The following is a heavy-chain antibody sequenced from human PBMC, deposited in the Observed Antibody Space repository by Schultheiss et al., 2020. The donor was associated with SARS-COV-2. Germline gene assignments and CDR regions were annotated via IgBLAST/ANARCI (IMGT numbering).Heavy chain of an antibody. CDR3: ATSDAGGSYYGPCGY. V-gene: IGHV3-23*01. CDR1: GFTFSSYG. J-gene: IGHJ4*02. D-gene: IGHD1-26*01. CDR2: ISGSGGST. Sequence: GESLKISCAASGFTFSSYGMHWVRQAPGKGLEWVSAISGSGGSTYYADSVKGRFTISRDNSKNTLYLQMNSLRAEDTAVYYCATSDAGGSYYGPCGYWGQGTLVTVSS.